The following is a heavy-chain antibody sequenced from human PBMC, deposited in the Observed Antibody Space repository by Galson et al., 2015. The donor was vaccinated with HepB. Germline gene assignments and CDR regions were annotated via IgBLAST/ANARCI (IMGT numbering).Heavy chain of an antibody. Sequence: SLRLSCAASGFTFSSYGMHWVRQAPGKGLEWVAVISYDGSNKYYADSVKGRFTISRDNSKNTLYLQMNSPRAEDTAVYYCAKHGYSYGPDYWGQGTLVTVSS. D-gene: IGHD5-18*01. J-gene: IGHJ4*02. V-gene: IGHV3-30*18. CDR1: GFTFSSYG. CDR2: ISYDGSNK. CDR3: AKHGYSYGPDY.